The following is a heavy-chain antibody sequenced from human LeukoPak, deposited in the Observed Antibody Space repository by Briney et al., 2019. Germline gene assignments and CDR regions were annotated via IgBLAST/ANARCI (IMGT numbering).Heavy chain of an antibody. CDR3: TTWSSQFDY. J-gene: IGHJ4*02. CDR1: GFTISDTW. V-gene: IGHV3-15*01. Sequence: GGSLRLSCAASGFTISDTWMTWVRQAPGKGLECVGFIQSKTDGGTTDSATPVKGRFTVSRDDSKNTLYLQMSSLKTEDTAVYYCTTWSSQFDYWGQGTLVTVSS. CDR2: IQSKTDGGTT. D-gene: IGHD6-6*01.